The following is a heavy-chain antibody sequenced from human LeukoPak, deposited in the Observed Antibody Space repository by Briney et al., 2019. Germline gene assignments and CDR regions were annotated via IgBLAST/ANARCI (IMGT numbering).Heavy chain of an antibody. CDR3: ARVTGYYYYYLDV. CDR2: IYHRGSN. V-gene: IGHV4-38-2*01. D-gene: IGHD2-21*02. CDR1: GYSFNICYY. Sequence: SEPLSLTCAVSGYSFNICYYWGWLRPPPGKGLGWIGSIYHRGSNYYNPSHKSGVTISVDTTKNQFSLKLSSVTATDTAVYYCARVTGYYYYYLDVWGKGTTVTVSS. J-gene: IGHJ6*03.